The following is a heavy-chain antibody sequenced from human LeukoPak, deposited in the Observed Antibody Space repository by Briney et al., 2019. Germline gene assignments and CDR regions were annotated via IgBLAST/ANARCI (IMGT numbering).Heavy chain of an antibody. J-gene: IGHJ4*02. CDR3: ARVRSRLRPNYFGY. Sequence: ASVKVSCKASGGTFSSYAISWVRQAPGQGLEWMGGIIPIFGTANYAQKFQGRVTITADKSTSTAYMELSSLRSEDTAVYYCARVRSRLRPNYFGYWGQGTLVTISS. V-gene: IGHV1-69*06. CDR1: GGTFSSYA. CDR2: IIPIFGTA. D-gene: IGHD5-12*01.